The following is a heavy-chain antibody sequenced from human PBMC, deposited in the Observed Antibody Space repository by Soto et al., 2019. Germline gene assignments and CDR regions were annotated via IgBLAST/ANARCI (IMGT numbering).Heavy chain of an antibody. CDR2: ISAYNGNT. J-gene: IGHJ4*02. V-gene: IGHV1-18*01. Sequence: QVQLVQSGAEVKKPGASVKVSCKASGYTFTSYGISWVRQAPGQGLEWMGWISAYNGNTNYAQKLQGRVTMTTDTATSYANMELSSLRSDDTAVYYCSWGALELLDGDYWGQGTLGTVSS. D-gene: IGHD1-7*01. CDR1: GYTFTSYG. CDR3: SWGALELLDGDY.